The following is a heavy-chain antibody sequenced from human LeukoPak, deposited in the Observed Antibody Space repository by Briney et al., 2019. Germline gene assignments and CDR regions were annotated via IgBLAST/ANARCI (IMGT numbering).Heavy chain of an antibody. CDR3: ARDRAVATIGGVDY. J-gene: IGHJ4*02. V-gene: IGHV1-18*01. CDR1: GYTFTSYG. CDR2: MSAYNGNT. D-gene: IGHD5-12*01. Sequence: ASVKVSCKASGYTFTSYGISWVRQAPGQGLEWMGWMSAYNGNTNYAQKFQGRVTVTTDTSTSTAYMELRSLRSDDTAVYYCARDRAVATIGGVDYWGQGTLVTVSS.